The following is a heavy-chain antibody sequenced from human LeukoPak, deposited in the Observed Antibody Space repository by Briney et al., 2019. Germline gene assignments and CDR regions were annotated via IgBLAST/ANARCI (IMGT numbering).Heavy chain of an antibody. J-gene: IGHJ4*02. CDR1: GYTFTSYG. CDR2: ISAYNGNT. Sequence: ASVKVSCKASGYTFTSYGISWVRQAPGQGLEWMGWISAYNGNTNYAQTLQGRVTMTPDTSTSTAYMELRSLRSDETAVYYCARVVVRTVDFDYWGQGTLVTVSS. V-gene: IGHV1-18*01. CDR3: ARVVVRTVDFDY. D-gene: IGHD3-22*01.